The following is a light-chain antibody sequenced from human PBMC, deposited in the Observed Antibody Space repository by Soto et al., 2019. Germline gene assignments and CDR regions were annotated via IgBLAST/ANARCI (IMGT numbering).Light chain of an antibody. J-gene: IGKJ1*01. CDR1: QNIDNH. V-gene: IGKV3-15*01. CDR2: GAS. Sequence: EVVMTQSPATLSVSPGERATLSCRASQNIDNHLAWYQQRPGQAPRLLIYGASTRATGIPARFSGSGSGTEFTLTISSLQSEDFAVYYCQQYNTWRTFGQGTKVEIK. CDR3: QQYNTWRT.